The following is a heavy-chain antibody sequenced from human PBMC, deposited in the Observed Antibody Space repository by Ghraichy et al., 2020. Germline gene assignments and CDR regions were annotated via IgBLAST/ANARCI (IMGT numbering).Heavy chain of an antibody. CDR2: IHYSGTT. J-gene: IGHJ4*02. CDR1: GGSISSGGYY. V-gene: IGHV4-31*03. Sequence: SETLSLTCTVSGGSISSGGYYWSWIRQYPGKGLEWIGYIHYSGTTSYNPSLNRRVSVSLDAFNNKFSLTLTSVTAADTAVYYCARERKGFESDCWGQGTLVTVSS. CDR3: ARERKGFESDC.